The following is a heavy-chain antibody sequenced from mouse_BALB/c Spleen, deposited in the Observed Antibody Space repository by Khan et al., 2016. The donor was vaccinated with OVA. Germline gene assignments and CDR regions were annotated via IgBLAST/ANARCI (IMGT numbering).Heavy chain of an antibody. J-gene: IGHJ4*01. CDR3: ARRNYDGDAVDY. V-gene: IGHV3-2*02. CDR2: ISYSGST. Sequence: EVQLQESGPGLVKPSQSLSLTCTVTGYSITSNYAWNWIRQFPGNKLEWMGYISYSGSTSYNPSLKSRISFTRDKSKNQFFLQFNSVTTEDTATYYCARRNYDGDAVDYWGQGTPVTVSA. CDR1: GYSITSNYA. D-gene: IGHD1-2*01.